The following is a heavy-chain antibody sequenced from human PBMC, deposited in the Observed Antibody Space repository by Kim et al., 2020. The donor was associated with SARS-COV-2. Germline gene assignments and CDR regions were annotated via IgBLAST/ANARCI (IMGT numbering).Heavy chain of an antibody. CDR3: ARDEISRGEFDP. J-gene: IGHJ5*02. V-gene: IGHV1-69*06. Sequence: SVKVSCKASGGTFSSYAISWVRQAPGQGLEWMGGIIPIFGTANYAQKFQGRVTITADKSTSTAYMELSSLRSEDTAVYYCARDEISRGEFDPWGQGTLVTVSS. CDR2: IIPIFGTA. CDR1: GGTFSSYA.